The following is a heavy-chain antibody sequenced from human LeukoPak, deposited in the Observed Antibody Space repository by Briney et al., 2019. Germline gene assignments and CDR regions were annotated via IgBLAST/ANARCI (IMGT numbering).Heavy chain of an antibody. CDR3: ARSASSWRYFDY. J-gene: IGHJ4*02. V-gene: IGHV3-30*04. CDR1: EFTFSNYA. D-gene: IGHD3-3*01. CDR2: ISYDGSNT. Sequence: GGSLRLSCAASEFTFSNYAMHWVRQAPGKGLEWVAVISYDGSNTYYADSVKGRFTISRDNSKNTLYLQMNSLRAEDTAVYYCARSASSWRYFDYWGQGTLVTVSS.